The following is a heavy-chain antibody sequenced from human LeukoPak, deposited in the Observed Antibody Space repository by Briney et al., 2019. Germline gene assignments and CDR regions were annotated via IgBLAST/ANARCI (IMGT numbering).Heavy chain of an antibody. V-gene: IGHV1-69*06. J-gene: IGHJ4*02. Sequence: GASVKVSCKASGGTFSSYAISWVRQAPGQGLEWMGGIIPIFGTANYAQKFQGRVTITADKSTSTAYMELSSLRSEDTAVYYCAGADYDILTGYYSVSYLLDYWGQGTLVTVSS. CDR3: AGADYDILTGYYSVSYLLDY. CDR1: GGTFSSYA. D-gene: IGHD3-9*01. CDR2: IIPIFGTA.